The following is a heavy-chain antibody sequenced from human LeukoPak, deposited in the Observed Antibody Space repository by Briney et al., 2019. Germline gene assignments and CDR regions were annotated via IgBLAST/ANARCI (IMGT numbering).Heavy chain of an antibody. CDR1: GFTFSDFY. Sequence: PGGSLRLSCAASGFTFSDFYMSWIRQAPGKGLEWVSYISSSGSAMYYADSMKGRFTVSRDNAKNSLYLQMNSLRAEDTAMYYCARRGKDTSMAPSDYWGQGTLVTVSS. CDR2: ISSSGSAM. CDR3: ARRGKDTSMAPSDY. D-gene: IGHD5-18*01. V-gene: IGHV3-11*01. J-gene: IGHJ4*02.